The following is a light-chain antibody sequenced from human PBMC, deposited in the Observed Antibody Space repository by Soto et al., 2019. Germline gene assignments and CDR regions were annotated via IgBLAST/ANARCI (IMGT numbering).Light chain of an antibody. CDR3: TSYTGSNTLEV. V-gene: IGLV2-14*03. CDR1: SSDIGAYNY. Sequence: QSVLTQPASVSGSPGQSITISCTGTSSDIGAYNYVSWYRQHPGKAPQLLIYDVNNRPSGVSHRFSGSKSVNTASLTISGLQSEDEADYFCTSYTGSNTLEVFGPGTKVTVL. J-gene: IGLJ1*01. CDR2: DVN.